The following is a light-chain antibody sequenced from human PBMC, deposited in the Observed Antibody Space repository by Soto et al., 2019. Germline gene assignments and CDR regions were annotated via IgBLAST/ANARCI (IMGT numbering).Light chain of an antibody. CDR3: QQFDTSAT. V-gene: IGKV3-20*01. J-gene: IGKJ1*01. Sequence: EIVLTQSPGTLSLSPGERAIPSCRASHSVSSNYLAWYQQKPGQPPRLLIYGVSSRATGIPDRFSGSGSGTDFTLTISRLEPEDFAVYYCQQFDTSATFGQGTKVEIK. CDR2: GVS. CDR1: HSVSSNY.